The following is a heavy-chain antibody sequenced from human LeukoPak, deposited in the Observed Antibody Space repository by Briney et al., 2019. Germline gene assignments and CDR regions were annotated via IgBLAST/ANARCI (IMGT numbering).Heavy chain of an antibody. CDR1: GFTFSSYA. CDR2: ISYDGSNK. V-gene: IGHV3-30-3*01. Sequence: GGSLRLSCAASGFTFSSYAMHWVRQAPGKGLEWVAVISYDGSNKYYADSVKGRFTISRDNSKNTLYLQMSSLRAEDTAVYYCARDFLVVDGPRITIFEYYYYYYYMDVWGKGTTVTVSS. J-gene: IGHJ6*03. D-gene: IGHD3-3*01. CDR3: ARDFLVVDGPRITIFEYYYYYYYMDV.